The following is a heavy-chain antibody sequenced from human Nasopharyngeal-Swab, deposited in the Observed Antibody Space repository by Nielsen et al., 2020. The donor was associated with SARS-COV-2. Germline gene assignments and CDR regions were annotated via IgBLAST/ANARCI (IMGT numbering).Heavy chain of an antibody. J-gene: IGHJ6*02. CDR2: VSYDGRHK. CDR3: AKSLRGVSLSFGYYYGLDV. Sequence: WIRQPPGKGLEWVGVVSYDGRHKYYADSVRRRFTASRDNSKNMMYLQMSSLRAEDTAIYYCAKSLRGVSLSFGYYYGLDVWGQGTTVTVSS. D-gene: IGHD3-10*01. V-gene: IGHV3-30*18.